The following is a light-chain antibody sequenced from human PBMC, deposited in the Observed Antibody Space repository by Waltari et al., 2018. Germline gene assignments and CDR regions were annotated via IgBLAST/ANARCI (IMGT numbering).Light chain of an antibody. V-gene: IGLV1-44*01. CDR1: SSHIGSNT. J-gene: IGLJ1*01. CDR3: AAWDDSLNGLYV. Sequence: QSVLTQPPSASGTPGQRVTISCSGSSSHIGSNTVTWYQQLPGTAPKLLIYSNNQRPSGVPARFSGSKSGTSASLAISGLQSEDEADYYCAAWDDSLNGLYVFGTGTKVTVL. CDR2: SNN.